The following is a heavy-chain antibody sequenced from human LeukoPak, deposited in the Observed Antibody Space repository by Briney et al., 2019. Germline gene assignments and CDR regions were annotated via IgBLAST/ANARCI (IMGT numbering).Heavy chain of an antibody. Sequence: GGSLRLSCAASGFTFSSYALSWVRQAPGKGLEWFSAMSGGGRRTYYADSVKGRFTISRDNSKNTLYLQMNSLRAEDTAVYYCAKEVSSSATPRFDYWGQGTLVTVSS. CDR2: MSGGGRRT. V-gene: IGHV3-23*01. D-gene: IGHD6-13*01. J-gene: IGHJ4*02. CDR1: GFTFSSYA. CDR3: AKEVSSSATPRFDY.